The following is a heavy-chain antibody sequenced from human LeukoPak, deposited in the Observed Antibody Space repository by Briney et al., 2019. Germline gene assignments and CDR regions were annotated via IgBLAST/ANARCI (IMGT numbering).Heavy chain of an antibody. CDR1: GFTFSYYG. V-gene: IGHV3-48*01. Sequence: DPGGSLRLSCAASGFTFSYYGMHWVRQAPGKGLEWVSYISSSSSTIYYADSVRGRFTISRDNSKNTVSLQMESLRAEDTALYYCAKDYAVGSIDYWGQGTLVTVSS. J-gene: IGHJ4*02. D-gene: IGHD3-16*01. CDR3: AKDYAVGSIDY. CDR2: ISSSSSTI.